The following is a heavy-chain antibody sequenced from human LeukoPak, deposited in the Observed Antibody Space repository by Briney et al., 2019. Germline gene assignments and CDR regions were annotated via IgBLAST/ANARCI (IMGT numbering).Heavy chain of an antibody. V-gene: IGHV4-39*07. CDR2: IYYSGST. CDR1: GGSISSSSYY. Sequence: SETLSLTCTVSGGSISSSSYYWGWIRQPPGKGLEWIGSIYYSGSTYYNPSLKSRVTISVDTSKNQFSLKLSSVTAADTAVYYCARDRPTIFGNAMGMDVWGKGTTVTVSS. D-gene: IGHD3-3*01. CDR3: ARDRPTIFGNAMGMDV. J-gene: IGHJ6*03.